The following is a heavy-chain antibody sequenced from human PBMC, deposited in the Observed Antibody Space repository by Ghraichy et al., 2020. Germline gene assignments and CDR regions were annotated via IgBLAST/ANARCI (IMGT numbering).Heavy chain of an antibody. CDR1: GFTFSTYA. J-gene: IGHJ4*02. Sequence: GSLNISCAASGFTFSTYAMNWIRQAPGKGLEWVSGISASGGSAFYADSVRGRFTISRDNSKNTLYLQMNSLRAEDTALYYCANRYCINNGCYAFNHWGQGTLVTVSS. V-gene: IGHV3-23*01. CDR3: ANRYCINNGCYAFNH. D-gene: IGHD2-2*01. CDR2: ISASGGSA.